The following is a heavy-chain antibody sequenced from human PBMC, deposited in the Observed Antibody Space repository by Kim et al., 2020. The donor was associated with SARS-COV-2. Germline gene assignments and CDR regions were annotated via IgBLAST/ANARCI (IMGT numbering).Heavy chain of an antibody. CDR3: ARDGSTDSGYYYGMDV. V-gene: IGHV3-74*01. D-gene: IGHD1-26*01. J-gene: IGHJ6*02. Sequence: SVKGRFTISRDNAKNTLYLQMNSLRAEDTAVYYCARDGSTDSGYYYGMDVWGQGTTVTVSS.